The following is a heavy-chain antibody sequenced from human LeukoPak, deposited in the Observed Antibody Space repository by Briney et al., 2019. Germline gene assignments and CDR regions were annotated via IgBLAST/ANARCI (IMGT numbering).Heavy chain of an antibody. D-gene: IGHD1-26*01. CDR2: ISGDGRIA. J-gene: IGHJ3*02. Sequence: GGSLRLSCAASGFTASDNYMSWVRQAPGKRLEWVSRISGDGRIARNADSVKGRFFISRDNAKNTLYLQMNSLRAEDTAVYYCARGGSPPEALGDTFDIWGQETMVTVSS. V-gene: IGHV3-74*01. CDR3: ARGGSPPEALGDTFDI. CDR1: GFTASDNY.